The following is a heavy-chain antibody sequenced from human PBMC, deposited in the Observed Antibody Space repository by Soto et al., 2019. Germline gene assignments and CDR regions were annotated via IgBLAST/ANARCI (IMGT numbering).Heavy chain of an antibody. CDR1: GGTFSSYA. CDR2: IIPIFGTA. J-gene: IGHJ4*02. D-gene: IGHD5-12*01. CDR3: ATHKGGDGYNVFDY. Sequence: QVRLVQSGAEVKKPGSSVKVSCKASGGTFSSYAISWVRQAPGQGIEWIGGIIPIFGTANYAQKFQGRVTITADEATSTAYMELSSLRSEDTAVYYCATHKGGDGYNVFDYWGQGTLVTVSS. V-gene: IGHV1-69*01.